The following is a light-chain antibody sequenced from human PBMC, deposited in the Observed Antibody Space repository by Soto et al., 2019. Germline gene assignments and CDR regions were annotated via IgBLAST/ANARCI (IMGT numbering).Light chain of an antibody. Sequence: DIVMTQTPLSLSVSPGQPASISCKPSQSLLRSDGKSSLYWYLQKPGQSPQLLIYGASTRLSGVPDRFSGSGSGTDFTLKISRVEAEDVGVYYCMQRIQLPETFGQGTKLEIK. CDR2: GAS. CDR1: QSLLRSDGKSS. V-gene: IGKV2D-29*02. CDR3: MQRIQLPET. J-gene: IGKJ2*01.